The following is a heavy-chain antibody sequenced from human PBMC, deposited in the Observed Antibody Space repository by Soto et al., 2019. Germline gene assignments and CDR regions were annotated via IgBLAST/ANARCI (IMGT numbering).Heavy chain of an antibody. V-gene: IGHV2-5*02. J-gene: IGHJ4*02. CDR3: ARHCSSTSCYAFDY. CDR1: GFSLSTSGVG. D-gene: IGHD2-2*01. CDR2: IYWDDDK. Sequence: QITLKESGPTLVKPTQTLTLTCTFSGFSLSTSGVGVGWIRQPPGKALEWLALIYWDDDKRYSPSLKSRLTIPKDTSKNQVVLTMTNMDPVDTATYYCARHCSSTSCYAFDYWDQGTLVTVSS.